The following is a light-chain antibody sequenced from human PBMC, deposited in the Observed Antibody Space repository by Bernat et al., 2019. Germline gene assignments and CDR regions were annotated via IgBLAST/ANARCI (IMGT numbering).Light chain of an antibody. V-gene: IGKV1-17*01. CDR3: LQHNSYHRT. CDR2: TAS. Sequence: DIQMTQSPSSLSASVGDRVTITCRASQGIKNDLAWYQQKPGNAPKRLIHTASRLQGGVPSRFSGSGSGTDFTLTISSMPPEDFGTYYCLQHNSYHRTFGQGTKVEIK. CDR1: QGIKND. J-gene: IGKJ1*01.